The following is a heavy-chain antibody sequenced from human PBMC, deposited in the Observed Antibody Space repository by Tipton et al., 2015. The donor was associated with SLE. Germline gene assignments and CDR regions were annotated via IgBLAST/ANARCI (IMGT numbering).Heavy chain of an antibody. J-gene: IGHJ4*02. D-gene: IGHD5-12*01. CDR1: GFTVSSNY. V-gene: IGHV3-66*01. CDR3: AIQTSGLKGY. CDR2: IYSGGST. Sequence: GSLRLSCAASGFTVSSNYMSWVRQAPGKGLEWVSVIYSGGSTYYADSVKGRFTISRDNAKNSLYLQMNSLRAEDTAVYYCAIQTSGLKGYWGQGTLVTVSS.